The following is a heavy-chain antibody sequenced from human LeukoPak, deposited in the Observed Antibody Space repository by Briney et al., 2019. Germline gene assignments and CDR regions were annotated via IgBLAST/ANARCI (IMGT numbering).Heavy chain of an antibody. Sequence: ASVKVSCKASGYTFTSYDINCVRQATGQGLEWMGCMNPNSGNTGYAQKFQGRVTITRNTSISTAYMELSSLRSEDTAVYYCARVWALSGSSDAFDIWGQGTMVTVSS. CDR2: MNPNSGNT. V-gene: IGHV1-8*03. J-gene: IGHJ3*02. D-gene: IGHD1-26*01. CDR1: GYTFTSYD. CDR3: ARVWALSGSSDAFDI.